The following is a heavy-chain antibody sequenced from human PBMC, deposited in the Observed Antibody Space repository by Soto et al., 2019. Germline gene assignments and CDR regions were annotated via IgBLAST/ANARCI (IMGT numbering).Heavy chain of an antibody. CDR2: TSHDGVT. CDR3: ERNGDCTRTGWIGGWFDP. D-gene: IGHD2-8*01. J-gene: IGHJ5*02. CDR1: SGSIANVYW. V-gene: IGHV4-4*02. Sequence: QVQLQESGPRLVKPSGTLSLTCAVSSGSIANVYWWSWVRQSPGKGLERIGATSHDGVTNYNPSLAGRVTNSIDKSKNQFYLDLNSVTAADTAMYYCERNGDCTRTGWIGGWFDPWGPGTLVTVSS.